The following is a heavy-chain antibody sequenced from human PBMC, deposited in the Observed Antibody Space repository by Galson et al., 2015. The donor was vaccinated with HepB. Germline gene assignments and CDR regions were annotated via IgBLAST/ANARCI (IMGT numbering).Heavy chain of an antibody. V-gene: IGHV3-30*18. Sequence: SLRLSCAASGFTFSTYGMHWVRQAPGKGLEWVAIISYGGTDNYYADSVKGRFTISRDNSKNTLYLQMNSLRAEDTAVYYCAKEYSYGHYYDYGMDVWGQGTTVTVSS. CDR1: GFTFSTYG. J-gene: IGHJ6*02. CDR2: ISYGGTDN. CDR3: AKEYSYGHYYDYGMDV. D-gene: IGHD5-18*01.